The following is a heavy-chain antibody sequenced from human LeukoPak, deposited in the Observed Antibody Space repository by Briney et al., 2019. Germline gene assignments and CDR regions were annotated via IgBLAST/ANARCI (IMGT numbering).Heavy chain of an antibody. V-gene: IGHV3-23*01. CDR2: ISGSGGST. Sequence: GGSLRLSCAASGFTFSSYAMSWVRQAPGKGLEWVSAISGSGGSTYYADSVKRRFTISRDNSKNTLYLQMNSLRAEDTAVYYCAKDKRLQPHYFDYWGQGTLVTVSS. CDR3: AKDKRLQPHYFDY. CDR1: GFTFSSYA. J-gene: IGHJ4*02. D-gene: IGHD6-25*01.